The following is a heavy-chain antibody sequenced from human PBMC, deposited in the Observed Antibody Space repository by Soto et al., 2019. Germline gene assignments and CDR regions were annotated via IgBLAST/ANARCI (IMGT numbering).Heavy chain of an antibody. D-gene: IGHD5-12*01. J-gene: IGHJ4*02. CDR3: ARDAPVEMATIDDFDY. V-gene: IGHV3-21*01. CDR2: ISSSSSYI. Sequence: EVQLVESGGGLVKPGGSLRLSCAAAGFTFSSYSMNWVRQAPGKGLEWVSSISSSSSYIYYADSVKGRFTISRDNAKNXLYLQMNSLRAEDTAVYYCARDAPVEMATIDDFDYWGQGTLVTVSS. CDR1: GFTFSSYS.